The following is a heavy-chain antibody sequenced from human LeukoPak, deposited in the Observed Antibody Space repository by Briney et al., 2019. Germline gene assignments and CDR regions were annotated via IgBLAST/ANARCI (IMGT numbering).Heavy chain of an antibody. J-gene: IGHJ6*02. D-gene: IGHD5-12*01. CDR1: GGSISSYY. Sequence: SATLSLTCTVSGGSISSYYWSRIRQPPGKGLEWIGYIYYSGSTNYNPSLKSRVTISVDTSKNQFSLKLSSVTAADTAVYYCARDLGVATILGDYYYGMDVWGQGTTVTVSS. CDR3: ARDLGVATILGDYYYGMDV. V-gene: IGHV4-59*01. CDR2: IYYSGST.